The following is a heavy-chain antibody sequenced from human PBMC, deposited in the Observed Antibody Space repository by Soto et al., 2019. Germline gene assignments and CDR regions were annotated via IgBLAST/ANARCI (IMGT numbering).Heavy chain of an antibody. CDR1: GFIFSGSA. CDR3: ARGQGAAIGDYHHHGMAF. J-gene: IGHJ6*02. CDR2: IRSRANNFAT. Sequence: PGGSLGLSCAASGFIFSGSAIHWVRQASGKGLEWVGRIRSRANNFATSSAASVKGRFTFSRDDSKNTAYLQMNTLKPEDTAVYYCARGQGAAIGDYHHHGMAFWGQGTTVTVSS. D-gene: IGHD2-2*02. V-gene: IGHV3-73*01.